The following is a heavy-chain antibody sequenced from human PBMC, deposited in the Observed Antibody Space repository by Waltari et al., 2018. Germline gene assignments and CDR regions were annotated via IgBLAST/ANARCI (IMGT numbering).Heavy chain of an antibody. D-gene: IGHD2-15*01. Sequence: QVQLVQSGAEVKKPGSSVKVYCKDSGGTFSSYAISWVRQAPGQGLEWMGGIIPIFGTANYAQKFQGRVTITADESTSTAYMELSSLRSEDTAVYYCARDANPRGAFDIWGQGTMVTVSS. CDR3: ARDANPRGAFDI. CDR1: GGTFSSYA. V-gene: IGHV1-69*12. CDR2: IIPIFGTA. J-gene: IGHJ3*02.